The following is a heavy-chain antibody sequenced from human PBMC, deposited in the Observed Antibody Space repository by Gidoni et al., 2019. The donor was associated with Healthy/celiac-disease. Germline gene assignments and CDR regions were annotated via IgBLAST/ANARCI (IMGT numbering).Heavy chain of an antibody. V-gene: IGHV3-21*01. J-gene: IGHJ4*02. CDR2: ISSSSSYI. D-gene: IGHD3-16*02. Sequence: EVQLVESGGGLVKPVGSLRLSCAASGFPFSSYSMNWVRQAPGKGLEWVSSISSSSSYIYYADSVKGRFTISRDNAKNSLYLQMNSLRAEDTAVYYCAREGVRLGELSPDYWGQGTLVTVSS. CDR1: GFPFSSYS. CDR3: AREGVRLGELSPDY.